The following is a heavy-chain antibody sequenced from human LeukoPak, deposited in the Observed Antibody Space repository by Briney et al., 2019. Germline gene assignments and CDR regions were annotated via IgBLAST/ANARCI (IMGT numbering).Heavy chain of an antibody. CDR3: TRGNRAAGGAFDI. V-gene: IGHV3-74*01. Sequence: PGGSLRLSCAGSGFTFSSSWIHWVRQAPGKGLVWVSRIHREESSISYADSVKGRFTISRDNAKNTLYLQMNSLRAEDTAVYYCTRGNRAAGGAFDIWGQGTVVTVSS. CDR2: IHREESSI. J-gene: IGHJ3*02. D-gene: IGHD6-13*01. CDR1: GFTFSSSW.